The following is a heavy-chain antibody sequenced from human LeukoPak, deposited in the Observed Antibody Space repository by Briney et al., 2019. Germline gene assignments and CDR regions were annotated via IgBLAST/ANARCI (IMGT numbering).Heavy chain of an antibody. J-gene: IGHJ4*02. V-gene: IGHV3-9*01. CDR3: AKANTYYYDSSGYYYFDY. CDR1: GFTFGEYG. Sequence: GGSLRLSCVGSGFTFGEYGMHWVRQAPGKGLEWVSGISWNSGSIGYADSVKGRFTISRDNAKNSLYLQMNSLRAEDTALYYCAKANTYYYDSSGYYYFDYWGQGTLVTVSS. CDR2: ISWNSGSI. D-gene: IGHD3-22*01.